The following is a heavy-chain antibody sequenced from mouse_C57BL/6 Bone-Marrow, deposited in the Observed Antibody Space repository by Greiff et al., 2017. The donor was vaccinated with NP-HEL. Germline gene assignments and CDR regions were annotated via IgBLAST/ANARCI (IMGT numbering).Heavy chain of an antibody. D-gene: IGHD2-5*01. J-gene: IGHJ3*01. V-gene: IGHV1-50*01. CDR2: IDPSDSYT. CDR1: GYTFTSYW. CDR3: AKGGGYSNYPWFAY. Sequence: QVHVKQSGAELVKPGASVKLSCKASGYTFTSYWMQWVKQRPGQGLEWIGEIDPSDSYTNYNQKFKGKATLTVDTSSSTAYMQLSSLTSEDSAVYYCAKGGGYSNYPWFAYWGQGTLVTVSA.